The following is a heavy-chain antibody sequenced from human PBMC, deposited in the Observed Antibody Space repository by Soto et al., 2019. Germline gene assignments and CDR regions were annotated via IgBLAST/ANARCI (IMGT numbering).Heavy chain of an antibody. CDR1: GFTFSSYS. CDR2: ISSSSSYI. CDR3: ARQPTRITGTTSP. D-gene: IGHD1-7*01. Sequence: GGSLRLSXAASGFTFSSYSMNWVRQAPGKGLEWVSSISSSSSYIYYADSVKGRFTISRDNAKNSLYLQMNSLRAEDTAVYYCARQPTRITGTTSPWGQGTLVTVSS. V-gene: IGHV3-21*01. J-gene: IGHJ5*02.